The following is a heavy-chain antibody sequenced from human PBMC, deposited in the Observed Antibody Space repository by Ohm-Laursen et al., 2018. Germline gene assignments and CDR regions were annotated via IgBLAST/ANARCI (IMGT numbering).Heavy chain of an antibody. Sequence: ASVKVSCKASGYTFPTYSIHWVRQATGQGLEWMGWMNPNSGSTGYAQKFRGRVIMTRNTSINAAYMELSSLRSEDTAVYYCARGPNVEMATIGRWYWGQGTLVSVPS. V-gene: IGHV1-8*02. CDR1: GYTFPTYS. J-gene: IGHJ4*02. CDR2: MNPNSGST. CDR3: ARGPNVEMATIGRWY. D-gene: IGHD5-24*01.